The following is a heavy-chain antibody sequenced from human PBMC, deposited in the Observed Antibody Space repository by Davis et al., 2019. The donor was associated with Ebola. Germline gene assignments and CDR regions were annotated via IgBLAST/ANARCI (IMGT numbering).Heavy chain of an antibody. J-gene: IGHJ6*02. CDR3: ARDSSYRGMDV. CDR1: GFSVSSNY. Sequence: GESLKISCAASGFSVSSNYMSWVRQAPGKGLEWVSILYNDGATKYADSVKGRFTISRDNSKNTLYLQMSSLRADDTAVYYCARDSSYRGMDVWGQGTTVTVSS. D-gene: IGHD4-11*01. CDR2: LYNDGAT. V-gene: IGHV3-53*01.